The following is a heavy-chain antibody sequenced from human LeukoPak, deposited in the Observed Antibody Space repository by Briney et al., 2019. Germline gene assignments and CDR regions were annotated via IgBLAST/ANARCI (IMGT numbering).Heavy chain of an antibody. J-gene: IGHJ5*02. D-gene: IGHD6-19*01. Sequence: SETLSLTCTVSGASISSYYWNWIRQSPGKGLEWIGRIYSTGSTNYNPSLKSRVTMSVDTSKNQFSLKLNFVTAADTAIYFCARDRYDSGWTGWFDPWGQGTLVTVSS. CDR1: GASISSYY. CDR2: IYSTGST. V-gene: IGHV4-4*07. CDR3: ARDRYDSGWTGWFDP.